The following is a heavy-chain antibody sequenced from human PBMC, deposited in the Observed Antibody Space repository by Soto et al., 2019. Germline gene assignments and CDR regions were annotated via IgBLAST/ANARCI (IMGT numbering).Heavy chain of an antibody. D-gene: IGHD2-2*01. Sequence: QVQLVQSGAEVKKPGSSVKVSCKASGGTFSSYTISWVRQAPGQGLEWMGRIIPILGIANYAQKFQGRVTITAGKSTSRAYMELSSWRSEDTAVYYGASNMGEYQPRDPHVGRYMDDWGKGTTVTVSS. CDR2: IIPILGIA. CDR3: ASNMGEYQPRDPHVGRYMDD. V-gene: IGHV1-69*02. CDR1: GGTFSSYT. J-gene: IGHJ6*03.